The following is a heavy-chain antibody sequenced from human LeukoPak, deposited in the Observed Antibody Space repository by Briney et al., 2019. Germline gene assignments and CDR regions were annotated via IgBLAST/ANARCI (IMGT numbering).Heavy chain of an antibody. CDR2: INNDGTYT. D-gene: IGHD5-18*01. CDR1: GFTFSSYA. J-gene: IGHJ4*02. CDR3: ARGGGRNTTMVWAFDY. Sequence: PGGSLRLSCAASGFTFSSYAMSWVRQAPGKGLEWVSRINNDGTYTVYADSVKGRFTISRDNAKNTLYLQMNSLRPEDTAVYYCARGGGRNTTMVWAFDYWGQGTLVTVSS. V-gene: IGHV3-74*01.